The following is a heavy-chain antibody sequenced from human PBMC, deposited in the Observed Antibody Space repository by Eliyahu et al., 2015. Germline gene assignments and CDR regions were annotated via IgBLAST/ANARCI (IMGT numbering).Heavy chain of an antibody. Sequence: QVQLQQWGAGLLKPSXTLSFTCAVYGGSFSGYYWSWIRQPPGKGLEWIGEINHSGSTNYNPSLKSRVTISVDTSKNQFSLKLSSVTAADTAVYYCARVPYSSGWGAHTLATIFDYWGQGTLVTVSS. D-gene: IGHD6-19*01. CDR3: ARVPYSSGWGAHTLATIFDY. CDR1: GGSFSGYY. J-gene: IGHJ4*02. CDR2: INHSGST. V-gene: IGHV4-34*01.